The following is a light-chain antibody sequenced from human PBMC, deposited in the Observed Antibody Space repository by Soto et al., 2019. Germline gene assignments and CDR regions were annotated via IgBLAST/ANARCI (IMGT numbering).Light chain of an antibody. CDR3: QQYSDSPWT. J-gene: IGKJ1*01. Sequence: EIVLTQSPGTLSLSPGERATLSCRASQSVRNNYLAWYQQKPGQPPRLLIYGVSSRAIGIPDRFSGSGSATDFTLTISRLEPEDFAVYSCQQYSDSPWTFGHGTKVQIK. V-gene: IGKV3-20*01. CDR2: GVS. CDR1: QSVRNNY.